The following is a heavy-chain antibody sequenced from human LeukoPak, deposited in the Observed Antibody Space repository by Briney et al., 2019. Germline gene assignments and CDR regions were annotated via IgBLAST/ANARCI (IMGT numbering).Heavy chain of an antibody. J-gene: IGHJ5*02. V-gene: IGHV3-23*01. Sequence: GGSLRLSCAASGFTFSSYAMSWVRQAPGKGLEWVSAISGSGGSTYYADSVKGRFTISRDNSKNTLYLQMNSLRAEDTAVYYCAKDPPIVGATRDWFDPWGQGTLVTVSS. CDR3: AKDPPIVGATRDWFDP. D-gene: IGHD1-26*01. CDR1: GFTFSSYA. CDR2: ISGSGGST.